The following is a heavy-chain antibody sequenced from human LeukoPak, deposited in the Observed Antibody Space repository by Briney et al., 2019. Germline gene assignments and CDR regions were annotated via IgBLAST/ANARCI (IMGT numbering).Heavy chain of an antibody. CDR3: ARDEWGPELFDY. J-gene: IGHJ4*02. V-gene: IGHV1-18*01. CDR2: ISAYNGNT. CDR1: GYTFTSYG. D-gene: IGHD1-14*01. Sequence: ASVKVSCKASGYTFTSYGISWVRQAPGHGLEWMGWISAYNGNTNYAQKLQGRVTMTTDTSTSTAYMELRSLRSDDTAVYYCARDEWGPELFDYWGQGTLVTVSS.